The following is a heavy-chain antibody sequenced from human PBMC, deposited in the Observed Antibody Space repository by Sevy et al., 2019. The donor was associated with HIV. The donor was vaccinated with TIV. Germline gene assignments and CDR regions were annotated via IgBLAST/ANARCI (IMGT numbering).Heavy chain of an antibody. V-gene: IGHV3-48*01. Sequence: GGSLRLSCTTSGFTFSSYNMNWVRQAPGKGLEWVSYVNSISSVIYYAGSVKGRFTISRDNAKNSLYLQMNYLRAEDTAVYYCARERGPGRDDYGDYVLHQVPDVWGRGTTVTVSS. CDR1: GFTFSSYN. J-gene: IGHJ6*02. CDR3: ARERGPGRDDYGDYVLHQVPDV. D-gene: IGHD4-17*01. CDR2: VNSISSVI.